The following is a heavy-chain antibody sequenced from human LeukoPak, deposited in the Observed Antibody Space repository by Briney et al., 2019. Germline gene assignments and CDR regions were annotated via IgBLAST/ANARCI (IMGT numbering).Heavy chain of an antibody. CDR2: ICYDGSNK. V-gene: IGHV3-33*01. J-gene: IGHJ2*01. CDR3: ARDGFPGAVTQNEGWWFFDL. Sequence: GRSLRLSCAASGFTFSNYGMHWVRQAPGKGLAWVAVICYDGSNKYYADSVRGRFTISRDNYKNTLYLQMNSLRAEDTAVYFCARDGFPGAVTQNEGWWFFDLWGRGTLVTVSS. CDR1: GFTFSNYG. D-gene: IGHD4-17*01.